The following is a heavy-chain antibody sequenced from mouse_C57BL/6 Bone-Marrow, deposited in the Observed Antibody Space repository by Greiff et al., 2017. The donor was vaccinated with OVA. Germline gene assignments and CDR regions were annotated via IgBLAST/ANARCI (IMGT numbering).Heavy chain of an antibody. CDR3: ARQGITTVVAPYAMDY. V-gene: IGHV5-6*02. CDR2: ISSGGSYT. CDR1: GFTFSSYG. Sequence: EVKVEESGGDLVKPGGSLKLSCAASGFTFSSYGMSWVRQTPDKRLEWVATISSGGSYTYYPDSVKGRFTISRDNAKNTLYLQMSSLKSEDTAMYYCARQGITTVVAPYAMDYWGQGTSGTVSS. J-gene: IGHJ4*01. D-gene: IGHD1-1*01.